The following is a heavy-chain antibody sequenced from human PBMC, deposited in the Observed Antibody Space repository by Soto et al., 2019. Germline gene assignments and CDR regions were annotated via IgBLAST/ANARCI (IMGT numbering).Heavy chain of an antibody. CDR2: INTRFGDT. D-gene: IGHD3-10*01. J-gene: IGHJ6*02. CDR3: VRNMDYYYGPGSGNGHGF. V-gene: IGHV1-2*02. CDR1: GYTFTAYY. Sequence: QVQLVQSGAELKEPGDSVRVSCEASGYTFTAYYIHWVRQAPGQGLEWRGWINTRFGDTSYAQDFQGRVSMTRDTAIGTVYMELSRLTSDDTAIYYCVRNMDYYYGPGSGNGHGFWGQGTTVTVFS.